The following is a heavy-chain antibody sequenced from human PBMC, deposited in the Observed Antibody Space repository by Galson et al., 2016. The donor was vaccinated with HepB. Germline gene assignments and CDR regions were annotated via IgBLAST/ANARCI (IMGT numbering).Heavy chain of an antibody. V-gene: IGHV3-33*08. CDR1: GFDINSYY. D-gene: IGHD4-11*01. Sequence: SLRLSCAASGFDINSYYKSGVRQGPGKGLEWVAVIWYDGSNKYYADSVKGRFTISRGNSKNTLYLQMNSLRAEDTAVYYCARGSNYFDYYYYGMDVWGQGTTVTVSS. CDR2: IWYDGSNK. CDR3: ARGSNYFDYYYYGMDV. J-gene: IGHJ6*02.